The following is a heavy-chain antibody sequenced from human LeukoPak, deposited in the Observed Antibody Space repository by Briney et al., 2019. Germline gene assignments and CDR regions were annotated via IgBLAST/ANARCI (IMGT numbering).Heavy chain of an antibody. D-gene: IGHD2-15*01. CDR3: AIANLVGGLHY. CDR2: IYRGGNT. J-gene: IGHJ4*02. V-gene: IGHV3-66*01. Sequence: GGPLRLSYAACGLIFSSNYMSWVRQAPGKGLEWVSVIYRGGNTYYSDSVKGRFTISRDNSKNTLYLQMNNLRAGDKAVYYCAIANLVGGLHYWGQGTLVTVSS. CDR1: GLIFSSNY.